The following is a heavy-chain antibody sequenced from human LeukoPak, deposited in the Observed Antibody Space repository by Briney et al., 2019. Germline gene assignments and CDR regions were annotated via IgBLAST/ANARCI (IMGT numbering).Heavy chain of an antibody. D-gene: IGHD6-13*01. CDR1: GGTFSSYA. CDR2: IIPILATE. CDR3: ARDRRAAGGFFSPEY. J-gene: IGHJ4*02. Sequence: SVKVSCKASGGTFSSYAFSWVRQAPGQGLEWMGRIIPILATEFYAQKVQDRLTITADPSTSTAYMELSSLRSDDTAVYYCARDRRAAGGFFSPEYWGQGTKVTVSS. V-gene: IGHV1-69*11.